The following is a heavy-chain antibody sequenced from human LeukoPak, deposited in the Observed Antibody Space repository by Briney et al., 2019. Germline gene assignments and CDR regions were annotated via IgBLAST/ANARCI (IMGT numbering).Heavy chain of an antibody. CDR3: ARRSRSGFFDY. CDR1: GGSINSNTYY. J-gene: IGHJ4*02. V-gene: IGHV4-39*01. Sequence: SGTLSLTCAVSGGSINSNTYYWGWLRQPPGKGLEWIGSVYSSGSTYYNPSIKSRVAISVDTSTNQFSLRLSSVTAPDTAVYYCARRSRSGFFDYWGQGTLVTVSS. D-gene: IGHD3-10*01. CDR2: VYSSGST.